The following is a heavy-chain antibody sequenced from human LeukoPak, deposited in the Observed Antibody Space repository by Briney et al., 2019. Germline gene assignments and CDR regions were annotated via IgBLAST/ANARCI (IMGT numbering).Heavy chain of an antibody. CDR2: IKQDGSEK. CDR3: AREQLAGGGFDP. D-gene: IGHD1-1*01. V-gene: IGHV3-7*01. J-gene: IGHJ5*02. CDR1: GFTFSNYW. Sequence: GGSLRLSCAASGFTFSNYWMNWVRQAPGKGLEWVARIKQDGSEKYYVESVKGRFTISRDNAKKSVYLQMDSLRADDTAVYYCAREQLAGGGFDPWGQGTLVTVSS.